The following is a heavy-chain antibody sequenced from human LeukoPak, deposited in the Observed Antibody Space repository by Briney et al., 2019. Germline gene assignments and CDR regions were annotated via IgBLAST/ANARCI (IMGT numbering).Heavy chain of an antibody. CDR3: ARSIDSSGYYYSQLFLDY. CDR1: GFTFGSYS. CDR2: ISSSSSTI. D-gene: IGHD3-22*01. J-gene: IGHJ4*02. Sequence: GGSLRLSCAASGFTFGSYSMNWVRQAPGKGLEWVSYISSSSSTIYYADSVKGRFTISRDNAKNSLSLQMNSLRAEDTSVYYCARSIDSSGYYYSQLFLDYWGQGTLVTVSS. V-gene: IGHV3-48*04.